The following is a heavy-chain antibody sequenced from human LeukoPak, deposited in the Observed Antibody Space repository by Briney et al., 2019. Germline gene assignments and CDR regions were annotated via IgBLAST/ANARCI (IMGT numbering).Heavy chain of an antibody. V-gene: IGHV4-59*01. CDR3: ARNGRYSSSWYGY. CDR1: GGSISSYY. J-gene: IGHJ4*02. CDR2: IYYSGST. Sequence: SETLSLTCTVSGGSISSYYWSWIRQPPGKGLEWIGYIYYSGSTNYNPSLKSRVTISVDTSKNQFSLKLSSVTAADTAVYYCARNGRYSSSWYGYWGQGTLVTVSS. D-gene: IGHD6-13*01.